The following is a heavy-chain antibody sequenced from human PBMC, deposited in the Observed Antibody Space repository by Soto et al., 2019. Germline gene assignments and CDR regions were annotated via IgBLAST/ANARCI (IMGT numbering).Heavy chain of an antibody. J-gene: IGHJ2*01. D-gene: IGHD2-15*01. V-gene: IGHV1-69*01. CDR3: AGGVPITVVRSYWYFDL. Sequence: QVQLVQSGAEVKKPGSSVKVSCKASGGTFSSYAISWVRQAPGQGLEWMGGIIPIFGTANYAQKFQGRVTITAHESTSTAYMEQSRLRSEDTAVYYCAGGVPITVVRSYWYFDLWGRGTLVTVSS. CDR1: GGTFSSYA. CDR2: IIPIFGTA.